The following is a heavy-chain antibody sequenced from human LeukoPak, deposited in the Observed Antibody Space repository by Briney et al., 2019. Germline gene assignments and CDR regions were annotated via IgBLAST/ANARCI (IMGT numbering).Heavy chain of an antibody. CDR2: INIDGTTT. D-gene: IGHD5-18*01. CDR3: VREDRGINYGYFDY. Sequence: GGSLRLSCAASGFTFSSSWMHWVRQAPGKGLVWASRINIDGTTTNYADFVQGRFTISRANAKNTLYLQINSQRAEDTAVYYCVREDRGINYGYFDYWGQGALVTVSS. V-gene: IGHV3-74*01. CDR1: GFTFSSSW. J-gene: IGHJ4*02.